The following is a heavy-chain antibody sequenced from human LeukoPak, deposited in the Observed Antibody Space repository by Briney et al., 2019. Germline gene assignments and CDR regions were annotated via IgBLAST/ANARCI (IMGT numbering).Heavy chain of an antibody. Sequence: GGSLRLSCAASGFTFSNAWMSWVRQAPGKGLEWVAVIWYDGSNKYYADSVKGRFTISRDNSKNTLYLQMNSLRAEDTAVYYCARGDSSSWSQPGYYFDYWGQGTLVTVSS. CDR3: ARGDSSSWSQPGYYFDY. V-gene: IGHV3-33*08. D-gene: IGHD6-13*01. CDR1: GFTFSNAW. CDR2: IWYDGSNK. J-gene: IGHJ4*02.